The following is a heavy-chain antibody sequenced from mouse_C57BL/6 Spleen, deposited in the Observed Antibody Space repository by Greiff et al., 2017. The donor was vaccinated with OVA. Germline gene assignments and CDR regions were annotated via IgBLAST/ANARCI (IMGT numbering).Heavy chain of an antibody. V-gene: IGHV1-82*01. J-gene: IGHJ3*01. D-gene: IGHD1-1*01. Sequence: VQLQQSGPELVKPGASVKISCKASGYAFSSSWMNWVKQRPGKGLEWIGRIYPGDGDTNYNGKFKGKATLTADKSSSTAYMQLSSLTSEDSVVYFCARITTVVEEFAYWGQGTLVTVSA. CDR1: GYAFSSSW. CDR2: IYPGDGDT. CDR3: ARITTVVEEFAY.